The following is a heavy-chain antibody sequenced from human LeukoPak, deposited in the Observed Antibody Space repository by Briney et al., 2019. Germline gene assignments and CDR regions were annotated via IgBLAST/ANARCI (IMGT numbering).Heavy chain of an antibody. V-gene: IGHV3-11*01. Sequence: GGSLRLSCEASGFSFSNYYMRWFRQTPGKGLEWVAYITSTGSATYYADSVKGRCSISRDNTKNSLYLQMNGLRAGDTAVYYCARGGVAGAGPDWYFDLWGRGTLVSVSS. CDR2: ITSTGSAT. D-gene: IGHD6-13*01. J-gene: IGHJ2*01. CDR3: ARGGVAGAGPDWYFDL. CDR1: GFSFSNYY.